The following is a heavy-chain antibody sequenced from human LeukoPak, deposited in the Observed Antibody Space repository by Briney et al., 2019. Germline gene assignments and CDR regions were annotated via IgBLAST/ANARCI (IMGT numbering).Heavy chain of an antibody. CDR3: AKVVMSHYYYYGMDV. CDR2: ISWNSGSI. CDR1: GFTFSSYA. J-gene: IGHJ6*02. Sequence: GGSLRLSCAASGFTFSSYAMSWVRQAPGKGLEWVSGISWNSGSIGYADSVKGRFTISRDNAKNSLYLQMNSLRAEDTALYYCAKVVMSHYYYYGMDVWGQGTTVTVSS. D-gene: IGHD3-16*01. V-gene: IGHV3-9*01.